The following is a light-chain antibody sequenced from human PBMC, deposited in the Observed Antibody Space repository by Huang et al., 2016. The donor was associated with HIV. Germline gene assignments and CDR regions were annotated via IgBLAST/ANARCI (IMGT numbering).Light chain of an antibody. V-gene: IGKV3-11*01. CDR2: DAS. Sequence: EIVLTQSPATLSLSPGERATLSCRASQSVSRSLGWYQQKFGQAPRLLIYDASTRAAGIPARFSGSGSGTNFTLTISSLEPEDCAVYYCQHRDTFGPGTRLEIK. CDR1: QSVSRS. CDR3: QHRDT. J-gene: IGKJ5*01.